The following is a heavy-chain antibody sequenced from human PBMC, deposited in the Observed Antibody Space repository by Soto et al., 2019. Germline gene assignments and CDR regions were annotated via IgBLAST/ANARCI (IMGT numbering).Heavy chain of an antibody. V-gene: IGHV3-74*02. J-gene: IGHJ6*03. CDR1: GFTFSNYW. CDR2: INSDGSVS. D-gene: IGHD2-15*01. CDR3: ARGDCVGGTCYSLGGSFYYYMDV. Sequence: EVQLVESGGGLVQPGGSLRLSCAASGFTFSNYWMYWVRQAPGKGLEWVSRINSDGSVSSYADSVKGRLTISRDNVKNTLYLQMDSLRAEDTAVYYCARGDCVGGTCYSLGGSFYYYMDVWGKGTTVTVFS.